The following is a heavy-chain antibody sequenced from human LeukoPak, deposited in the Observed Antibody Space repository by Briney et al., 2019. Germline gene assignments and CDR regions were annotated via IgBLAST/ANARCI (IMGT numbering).Heavy chain of an antibody. V-gene: IGHV4-61*08. Sequence: PSETLSLTCAVSGGSISSGGYYWSWIRQPPGKGLEWIGYIYYSGSTNYNPSLKSRVTISVDTSKNQFSLKLSSVTAADTAVYYCARGATPKTTVVNYYYGMDVWGQGTTVTVSS. CDR2: IYYSGST. CDR3: ARGATPKTTVVNYYYGMDV. CDR1: GGSISSGGYY. D-gene: IGHD4-23*01. J-gene: IGHJ6*02.